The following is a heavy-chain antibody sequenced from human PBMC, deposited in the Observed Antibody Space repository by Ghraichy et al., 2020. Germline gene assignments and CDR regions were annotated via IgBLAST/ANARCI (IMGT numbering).Heavy chain of an antibody. D-gene: IGHD3-10*01. CDR1: GFTFSSYA. CDR3: AKCAETFGDSVVDY. J-gene: IGHJ4*02. V-gene: IGHV3-23*01. CDR2: INNNGGST. Sequence: GGSLRLSCAASGFTFSSYAMSWVRQAPGNGLEWVSAINNNGGSTYYADSVKGRFIISRDNSKNTLYLQMNSLRAEDTAVYYCAKCAETFGDSVVDYWGQGTLVTVSS.